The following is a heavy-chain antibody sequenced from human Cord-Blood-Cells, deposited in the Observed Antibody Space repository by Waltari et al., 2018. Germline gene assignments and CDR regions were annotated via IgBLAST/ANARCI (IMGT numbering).Heavy chain of an antibody. V-gene: IGHV1-69*01. CDR2: IIPIFGTA. D-gene: IGHD4-4*01. Sequence: QVQLVQSGAAVKKPGSSVTVACKDSGGPFSSYALSWVGQAPGQGLEWMGGIIPIFGTANYAQKFQGRVTITADESTSTAYMELSSLRSEDTAVYYCARDYSNYSNWFDPWGQGTLVTVSS. CDR1: GGPFSSYA. CDR3: ARDYSNYSNWFDP. J-gene: IGHJ5*02.